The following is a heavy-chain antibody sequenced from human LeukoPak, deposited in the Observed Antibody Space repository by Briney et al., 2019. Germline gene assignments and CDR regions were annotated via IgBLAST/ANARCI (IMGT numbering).Heavy chain of an antibody. Sequence: GGSLRLSCAASGFTFSSYGMHWVRQAPGKGLEGVAFIRYDGSNKYYADSVKGRFTISRDNSKNTLYLQMNSLRAEDTAVYYCAKPTYSSSWYTTPSYFDYWGQGTLVTVSS. CDR1: GFTFSSYG. CDR3: AKPTYSSSWYTTPSYFDY. D-gene: IGHD6-13*01. CDR2: IRYDGSNK. V-gene: IGHV3-30*02. J-gene: IGHJ4*02.